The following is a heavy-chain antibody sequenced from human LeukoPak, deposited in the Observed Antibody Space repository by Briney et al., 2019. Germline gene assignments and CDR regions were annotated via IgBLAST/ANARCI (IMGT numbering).Heavy chain of an antibody. D-gene: IGHD3-10*01. V-gene: IGHV1-2*02. CDR2: IHPNSGGT. CDR1: VYTFTAYY. CDR3: ARDYYGSGTYYKDY. Sequence: VASVKVSCKASVYTFTAYYLHWVRHAPGQGLEWMGWIHPNSGGTNYAQNFQGRVSMTTDTSISTVYMELSRLRSDDTAVYYCARDYYGSGTYYKDYWGQGTLVTVSS. J-gene: IGHJ4*02.